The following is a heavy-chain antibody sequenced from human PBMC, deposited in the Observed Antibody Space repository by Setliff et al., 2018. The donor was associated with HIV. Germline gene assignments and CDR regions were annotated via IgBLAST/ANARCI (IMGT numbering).Heavy chain of an antibody. CDR2: VGYNAIDT. V-gene: IGHV3-64*04. D-gene: IGHD3-3*01. J-gene: IGHJ4*02. CDR3: SRDRERFAIFGVAVSLDY. CDR1: GFTFSNFA. Sequence: GGSLRLSCLGSGFTFSNFAIHWFRQAPGKRLEYISVVGYNAIDTYYADSMKGRFIISRDNSKNTVYLQLNSLKTEDTGVYYCSRDRERFAIFGVAVSLDYWGQGTLVTVSS.